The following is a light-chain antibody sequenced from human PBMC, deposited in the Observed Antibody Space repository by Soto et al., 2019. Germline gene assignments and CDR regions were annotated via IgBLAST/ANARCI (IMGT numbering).Light chain of an antibody. Sequence: EIVLTQSPGTLSLSPGERATLSCRASQSVSSSYVAWYQQKPGQAPRLLIYGASSSATGIPDRFSGSGSGTDFTLTISRLEPEDFAVYYCQQYGSSPYTFGQGTKLEIK. J-gene: IGKJ2*01. CDR2: GAS. CDR3: QQYGSSPYT. V-gene: IGKV3-20*01. CDR1: QSVSSSY.